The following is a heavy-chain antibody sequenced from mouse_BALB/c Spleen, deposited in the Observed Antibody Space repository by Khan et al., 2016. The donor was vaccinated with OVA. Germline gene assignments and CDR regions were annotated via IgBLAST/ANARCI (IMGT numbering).Heavy chain of an antibody. V-gene: IGHV5-12-1*01. J-gene: IGHJ2*01. Sequence: EVELVESGGGLMKPGGSLKLSCAASAFDFSYYDMSWVRQTPERRLEWVAYISSGGGGTSYPDTVKGRFTISRDNAKNTLSLQMGGLKSEDTAIYYCARSYYYFDHWGQGTTLTVSS. D-gene: IGHD2-12*01. CDR3: ARSYYYFDH. CDR1: AFDFSYYD. CDR2: ISSGGGGT.